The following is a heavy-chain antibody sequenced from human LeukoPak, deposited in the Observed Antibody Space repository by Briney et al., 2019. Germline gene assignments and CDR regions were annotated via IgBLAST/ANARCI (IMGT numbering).Heavy chain of an antibody. CDR1: GFTFDEYA. D-gene: IGHD2-21*01. CDR3: AKDDRVGDFDI. Sequence: GLSLRLSCAASGFTFDEYAMHLLRQAPGKGLEGASGISWNSVSRGYADSVKGRLTISNDNAKNSLYLQMNGLRVEDKALYYCAKDDRVGDFDIWGKGKMVTVSS. CDR2: ISWNSVSR. V-gene: IGHV3-9*01. J-gene: IGHJ3*02.